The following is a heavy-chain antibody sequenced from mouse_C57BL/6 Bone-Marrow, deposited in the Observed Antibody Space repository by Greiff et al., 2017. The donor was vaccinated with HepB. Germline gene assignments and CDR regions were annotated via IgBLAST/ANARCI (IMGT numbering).Heavy chain of an antibody. D-gene: IGHD2-3*01. J-gene: IGHJ3*01. CDR3: AREGGDGYLAY. CDR2: INYDGSST. V-gene: IGHV5-16*01. CDR1: GFTFSDYY. Sequence: EVKVVESEGGLVQPGSSMKLSCTASGFTFSDYYMAWVRQVPEKGLEWVANINYDGSSTYYLDSLKSRFIISRDNAKNILYLQMSSLKSEDTATYYCAREGGDGYLAYWGQGTLVTVSA.